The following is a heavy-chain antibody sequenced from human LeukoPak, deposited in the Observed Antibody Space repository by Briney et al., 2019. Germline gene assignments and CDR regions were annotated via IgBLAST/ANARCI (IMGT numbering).Heavy chain of an antibody. D-gene: IGHD6-13*01. CDR3: ARGIRLTNEPALLAAAGNNGIDY. Sequence: GRSLRLSCAASGFTFSSYGMHWVRQAPGKGLEWVAVISYDGSNKYYADSVKGRFTISRDNAKNSLYLQMNSLRDEDTAVYYCARGIRLTNEPALLAAAGNNGIDYWGQGTLVTVSS. CDR1: GFTFSSYG. V-gene: IGHV3-30*03. J-gene: IGHJ4*02. CDR2: ISYDGSNK.